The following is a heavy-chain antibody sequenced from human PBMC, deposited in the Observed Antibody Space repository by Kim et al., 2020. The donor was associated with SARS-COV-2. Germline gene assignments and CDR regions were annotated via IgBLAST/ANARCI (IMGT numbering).Heavy chain of an antibody. J-gene: IGHJ6*03. Sequence: ADSVKGRFTIARDNAKNSLYLQMNSLRAEDTALYYCAKDMKGQYYYYMDVWGKGTTVTVSS. CDR3: AKDMKGQYYYYMDV. V-gene: IGHV3-9*01.